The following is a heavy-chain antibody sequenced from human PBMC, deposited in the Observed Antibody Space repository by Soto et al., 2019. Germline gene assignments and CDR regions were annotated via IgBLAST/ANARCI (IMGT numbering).Heavy chain of an antibody. J-gene: IGHJ4*02. CDR1: GFTVSSYS. CDR2: IRSKANTYAT. Sequence: GGSLRLSCAASGFTVSSYSMNWVRQASGKGLEWVGRIRSKANTYATAYAASVKGRFTISRDDSKNTAYLQMNSLKTEDTAVYYCSSYDTIMDFDYWGLGTLVTVSS. CDR3: SSYDTIMDFDY. D-gene: IGHD3-16*01. V-gene: IGHV3-73*01.